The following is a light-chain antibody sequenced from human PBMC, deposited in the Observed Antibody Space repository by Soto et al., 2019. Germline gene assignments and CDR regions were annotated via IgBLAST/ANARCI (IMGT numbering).Light chain of an antibody. CDR2: AAS. V-gene: IGKV1-39*01. J-gene: IGKJ1*01. Sequence: DIQMTQSPSSLSASVGDRVTITCRASQGISTYLNWYHQKPGKAPKLLIYAASSLQSGVPSRFSGSGSETDFTLTISRLQPEDFATYSCQQSYSTTWTFGQGTKVEIK. CDR3: QQSYSTTWT. CDR1: QGISTY.